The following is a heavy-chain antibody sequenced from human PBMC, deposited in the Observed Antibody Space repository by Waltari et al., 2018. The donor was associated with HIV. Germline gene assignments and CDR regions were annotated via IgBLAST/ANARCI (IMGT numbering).Heavy chain of an antibody. V-gene: IGHV1-8*01. J-gene: IGHJ4*02. CDR2: WKPNSVTT. Sequence: QVQLVQSGAEVKKPGASVKVSCKASGYTFTRYDINWVRQATGQGLEWMGWWKPNSVTTGYSPKFQGRVTITRNTPIRTAYMEPSSWRSEDTAVYYCARAGYGSGSHDYWRQGTLLTVSS. D-gene: IGHD3-10*01. CDR3: ARAGYGSGSHDY. CDR1: GYTFTRYD.